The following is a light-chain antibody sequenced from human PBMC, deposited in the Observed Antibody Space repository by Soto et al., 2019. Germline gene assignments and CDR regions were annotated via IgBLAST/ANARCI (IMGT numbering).Light chain of an antibody. Sequence: EIVLTQSPGTLSLSPGERATLSCRASQSLGSSQLAWYQQKPGQAPKVLIYGASSRATGIPDRFSGSGSGTDFTLTISRLEPKDFAVYYCQQYGDWRTFGQGTKV. J-gene: IGKJ1*01. CDR2: GAS. V-gene: IGKV3-20*01. CDR3: QQYGDWRT. CDR1: QSLGSSQ.